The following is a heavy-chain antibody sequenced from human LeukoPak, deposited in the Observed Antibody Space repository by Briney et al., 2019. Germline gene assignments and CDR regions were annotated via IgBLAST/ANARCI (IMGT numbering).Heavy chain of an antibody. V-gene: IGHV3-30*02. CDR2: IRYDGSNK. CDR1: GFTFSSYG. CDR3: AKGGSRCSGGSCYGSSDY. J-gene: IGHJ4*02. D-gene: IGHD2-15*01. Sequence: PGGSLRLSCAASGFTFSSYGMHWVRQAPGKGLEWVAFIRYDGSNKYYADSVKGRFTISRDNSKNTLYLQMNSLRAEDTAVYYCAKGGSRCSGGSCYGSSDYWGQGTLVTVSS.